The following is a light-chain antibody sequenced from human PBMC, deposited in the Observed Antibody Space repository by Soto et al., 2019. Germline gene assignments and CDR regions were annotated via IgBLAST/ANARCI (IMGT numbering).Light chain of an antibody. CDR3: ETWDSTRV. CDR1: SGHSSYI. J-gene: IGLJ3*02. CDR2: LEGSGSY. Sequence: QPVLTQSSSASASLGSSVKLTCTLSSGHSSYIIAWHQQQPGKATRYLMKLEGSGSYNKGSGVPDRFSGSSSGADRYLTISSLQSEDEADYYCETWDSTRVFGGGTKLTVL. V-gene: IGLV4-60*03.